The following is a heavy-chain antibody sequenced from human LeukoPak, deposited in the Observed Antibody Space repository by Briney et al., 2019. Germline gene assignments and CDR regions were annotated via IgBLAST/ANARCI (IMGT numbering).Heavy chain of an antibody. CDR1: EFTFSSYW. Sequence: GGSLRLSCAASEFTFSSYWMSWVRQAPGKGLEWVANIKQDGGQIYYLESVKGRFTVFRDNAKNSLYLQMNSLRAEDTAVYYCARLGARQMLEYWGQGTLVTVSS. D-gene: IGHD4-17*01. CDR3: ARLGARQMLEY. CDR2: IKQDGGQI. V-gene: IGHV3-7*01. J-gene: IGHJ4*02.